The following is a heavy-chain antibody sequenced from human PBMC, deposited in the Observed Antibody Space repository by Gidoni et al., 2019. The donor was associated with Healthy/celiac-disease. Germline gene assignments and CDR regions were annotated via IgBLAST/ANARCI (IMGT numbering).Heavy chain of an antibody. Sequence: EVQLVESGGGLVQPGRSLSLSCAASGFTFDDYAMHWVRQAPGKGLEWVSGISWNSGSIGYADSVKGRFTISRDNAKNSLYLQMNSLRAEDTALYYCAKDAGASSSGWYIDYWGQGTLVTVSS. J-gene: IGHJ4*02. CDR3: AKDAGASSSGWYIDY. CDR2: ISWNSGSI. D-gene: IGHD6-19*01. V-gene: IGHV3-9*01. CDR1: GFTFDDYA.